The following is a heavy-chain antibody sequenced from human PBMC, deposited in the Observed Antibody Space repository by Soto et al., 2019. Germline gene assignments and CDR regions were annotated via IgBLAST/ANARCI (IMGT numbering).Heavy chain of an antibody. V-gene: IGHV1-2*04. CDR3: ARDSGSYDFAY. J-gene: IGHJ4*02. Sequence: SVKVSCKASGYTFTGYYMNWVRQAPGQGLEWMGWINPNTGGTNYAQKFQGWVTMTRDTSISTVYMEVSRLKSDDTAVYYCARDSGSYDFAYWGQGTLVTVSS. CDR2: INPNTGGT. CDR1: GYTFTGYY. D-gene: IGHD1-26*01.